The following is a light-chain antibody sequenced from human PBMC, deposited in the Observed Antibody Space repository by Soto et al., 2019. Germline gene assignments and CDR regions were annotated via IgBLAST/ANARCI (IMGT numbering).Light chain of an antibody. J-gene: IGKJ1*01. CDR2: DAS. Sequence: EVVLTQSPGTLSLSPGERATLSCRASQRITTNSLAWYQQKPGQAPRLLIYDASNRATGIPDRFSGSGSGTDFTLTISRLEPEDFAVYYCQQYGSSPTTFGQGTKVDIK. CDR1: QRITTNS. V-gene: IGKV3-20*01. CDR3: QQYGSSPTT.